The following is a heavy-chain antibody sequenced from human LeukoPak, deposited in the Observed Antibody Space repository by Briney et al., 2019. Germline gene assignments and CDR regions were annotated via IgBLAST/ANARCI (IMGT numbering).Heavy chain of an antibody. D-gene: IGHD3-3*01. CDR2: INPNSGGT. J-gene: IGHJ4*02. Sequence: GASVKVSCKASGYTFTGYYMHWVRQAPGQGLEWMGWINPNSGGTNYAQKFQGRVTMTRDTSISTAYMELSRLRSDDTAVYYCARETNDFWSGSTETIDYFDYWGQGTLVTVSS. V-gene: IGHV1-2*02. CDR1: GYTFTGYY. CDR3: ARETNDFWSGSTETIDYFDY.